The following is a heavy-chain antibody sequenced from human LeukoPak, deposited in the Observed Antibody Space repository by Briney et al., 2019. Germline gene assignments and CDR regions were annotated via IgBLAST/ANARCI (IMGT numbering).Heavy chain of an antibody. CDR1: GGSISSSNW. D-gene: IGHD5-18*01. J-gene: IGHJ4*02. Sequence: PSGTLSLTCAVSGGSISSSNWWSWVRQPPGKGLEWIGNIFYSGSTYYGPSLKSRLTISLDTSRNQFSLKLTSVTAADTAVYYCARRGYSYGCRDCGYYFDYWGQGTLVTVSS. CDR2: IFYSGST. V-gene: IGHV4-4*02. CDR3: ARRGYSYGCRDCGYYFDY.